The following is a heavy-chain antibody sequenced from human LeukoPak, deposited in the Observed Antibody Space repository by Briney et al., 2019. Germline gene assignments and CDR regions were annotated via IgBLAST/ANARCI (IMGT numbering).Heavy chain of an antibody. D-gene: IGHD4-17*01. V-gene: IGHV4-39*01. CDR1: GGSISSSSYY. Sequence: SETLSLTCTVSGGSISSSSYYWGWIRQPPGKGLEWIGSIYYSGSTYYNPSLKSRVTISVDTSKNQFSLKLSSVIAADTAVYYCARHVATVTTWDLYYFDYWGQGTLVTVSS. J-gene: IGHJ4*02. CDR2: IYYSGST. CDR3: ARHVATVTTWDLYYFDY.